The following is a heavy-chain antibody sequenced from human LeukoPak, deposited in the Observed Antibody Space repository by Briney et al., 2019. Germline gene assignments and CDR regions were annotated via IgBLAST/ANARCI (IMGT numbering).Heavy chain of an antibody. V-gene: IGHV3-21*01. D-gene: IGHD1-26*01. J-gene: IGHJ6*03. Sequence: GGSLRLSCAASGFTFSDYYMNWIRQAPGKGLEWVSSISSSSSYIYYADSVQGRFTISRDNAKNSLYLQMNSLRAEDTAVYYCARVIVFRSYMDVWGKGTTVTVSS. CDR1: GFTFSDYY. CDR2: ISSSSSYI. CDR3: ARVIVFRSYMDV.